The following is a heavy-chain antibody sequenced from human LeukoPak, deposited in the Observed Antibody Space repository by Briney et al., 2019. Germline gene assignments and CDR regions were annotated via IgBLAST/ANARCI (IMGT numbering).Heavy chain of an antibody. Sequence: SETLSLTCTVSGGSISSYYWSWIRQSPGKGLEWIAYIYYSGSTNYNPSLKSRVTISVDTSKNQFSLKLSSVTAADTAVYYCARAAYSSSHDYWGQGTLVTVSS. CDR3: ARAAYSSSHDY. CDR2: IYYSGST. CDR1: GGSISSYY. J-gene: IGHJ4*02. D-gene: IGHD6-13*01. V-gene: IGHV4-59*01.